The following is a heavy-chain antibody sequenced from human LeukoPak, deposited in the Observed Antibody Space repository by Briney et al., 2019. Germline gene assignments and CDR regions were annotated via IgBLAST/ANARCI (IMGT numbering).Heavy chain of an antibody. J-gene: IGHJ5*01. CDR2: IIPIFGTA. CDR1: GGTFSSYA. CDR3: ARDPVGSGWFDY. Sequence: SVKVSCKASGGTFSSYAISWVRQALGQGLEWMGAIIPIFGTANYAQKFQGRVTITADKSTSTAYMELSSLRSEDTAVYYCARDPVGSGWFDYWGQGTLVTVSS. D-gene: IGHD6-19*01. V-gene: IGHV1-69*06.